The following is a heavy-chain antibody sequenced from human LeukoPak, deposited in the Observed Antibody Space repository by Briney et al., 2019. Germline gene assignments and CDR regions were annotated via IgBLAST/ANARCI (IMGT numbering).Heavy chain of an antibody. CDR1: GGSISSYH. Sequence: ASETLSLTCTVSGGSISSYHWSWIRQPAGKGLEWIGRIYTSGSTNYNPSLKSRVTMSVDTSKNQFSLKLSSVTAADTAVYYCARDYKQQRYYYYYYMDVWGKGTTVTVSS. V-gene: IGHV4-4*07. CDR2: IYTSGST. D-gene: IGHD6-13*01. J-gene: IGHJ6*03. CDR3: ARDYKQQRYYYYYYMDV.